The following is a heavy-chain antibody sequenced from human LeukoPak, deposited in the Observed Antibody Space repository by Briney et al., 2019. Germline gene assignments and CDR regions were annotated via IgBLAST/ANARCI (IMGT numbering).Heavy chain of an antibody. CDR1: GYSISSGYF. Sequence: PSETLSLTCTVSGYSISSGYFWGWIRQPPGKGLEWIGVYHVGTTDYNPSLKSRVTISVDRSKNQMSLKLSSVTAADTAVYYCARRGTMVRGVILLDYYYMDVWGKGTTVTISS. CDR2: VYHVGTT. CDR3: ARRGTMVRGVILLDYYYMDV. D-gene: IGHD3-10*01. V-gene: IGHV4-38-2*02. J-gene: IGHJ6*03.